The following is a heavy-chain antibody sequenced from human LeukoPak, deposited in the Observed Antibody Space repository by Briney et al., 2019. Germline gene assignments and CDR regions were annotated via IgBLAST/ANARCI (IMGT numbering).Heavy chain of an antibody. V-gene: IGHV3-30*02. D-gene: IGHD3-22*01. J-gene: IGHJ4*02. CDR1: GFTFSGHG. CDR2: IRYDGSNK. CDR3: AKDYYETSGYYYVFDN. Sequence: PGGSLRLSCAASGFTFSGHGMNWVRQAPGEGREWVAFIRYDGSNKYYADSVKGRFTISRDNSKNTLYLQMNSLRPEDTAVYNCAKDYYETSGYYYVFDNWGQGTLVTVSS.